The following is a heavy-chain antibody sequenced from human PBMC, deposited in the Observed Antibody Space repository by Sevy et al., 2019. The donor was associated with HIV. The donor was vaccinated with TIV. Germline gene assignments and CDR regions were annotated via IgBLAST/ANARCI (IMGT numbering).Heavy chain of an antibody. V-gene: IGHV3-7*01. Sequence: GGSLRLSCAASGFTFSRFWVSWVRQAPGKGLEWVANIKQDGSEKQYVDSVKGRFTISKDNDENSRYLQMSSLRAGDTAVYYCARDRCTVADCTSDYNGMGVWGQGTTVTVSS. CDR3: ARDRCTVADCTSDYNGMGV. CDR1: GFTFSRFW. D-gene: IGHD2-21*01. CDR2: IKQDGSEK. J-gene: IGHJ6*02.